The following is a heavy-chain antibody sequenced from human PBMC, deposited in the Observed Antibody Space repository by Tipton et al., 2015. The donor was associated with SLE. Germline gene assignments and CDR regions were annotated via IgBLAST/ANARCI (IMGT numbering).Heavy chain of an antibody. Sequence: TLSLTCTVSGGSISSSSYYWGWIRQPPGKGLEWIGSIYYSGSTYYNPSLKSRVTISVDTSKNQFSLKLSSVTAADTAVYYCARDCGGSDAFDIWGQGTTVTVSS. V-gene: IGHV4-39*07. CDR3: ARDCGGSDAFDI. CDR2: IYYSGST. J-gene: IGHJ3*02. CDR1: GGSISSSSYY. D-gene: IGHD2-21*01.